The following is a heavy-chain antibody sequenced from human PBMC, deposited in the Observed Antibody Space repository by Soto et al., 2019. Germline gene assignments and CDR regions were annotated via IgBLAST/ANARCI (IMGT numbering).Heavy chain of an antibody. CDR1: GFSLSNARMG. CDR3: ARVDDYSNPGDMDV. Sequence: SGPTLVNPTETLTLTCTVSGFSLSNARMGVSWIRQPPGKALEWLAHIFSNDEKSYSTSLKSRLTISKDTSKSQVVLTMTNMDPVDTATYYCARVDDYSNPGDMDVWGKGTTVTVSS. D-gene: IGHD4-4*01. J-gene: IGHJ6*03. CDR2: IFSNDEK. V-gene: IGHV2-26*01.